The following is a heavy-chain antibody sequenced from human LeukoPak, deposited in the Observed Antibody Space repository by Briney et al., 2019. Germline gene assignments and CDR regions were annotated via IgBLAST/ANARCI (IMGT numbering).Heavy chain of an antibody. V-gene: IGHV4-30-2*01. CDR1: GGSISSGGYS. Sequence: SQTLSLTCAVSGGSISSGGYSWSWIRQPPGQGLEWIGYIYHSGSTYYNPSLKSRVTISVDRSKNQFSLKLSSVTAADTAVYYCARASYGDYSLCYWGQGTLVTVSS. J-gene: IGHJ4*02. D-gene: IGHD4-17*01. CDR2: IYHSGST. CDR3: ARASYGDYSLCY.